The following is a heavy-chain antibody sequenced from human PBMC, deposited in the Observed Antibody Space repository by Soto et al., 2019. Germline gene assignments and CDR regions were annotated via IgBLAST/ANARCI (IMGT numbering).Heavy chain of an antibody. CDR2: IWYDGSNK. CDR3: ARDSFYDSSGYRRRDDDY. D-gene: IGHD3-22*01. V-gene: IGHV3-33*01. J-gene: IGHJ4*02. CDR1: GFTFSSYG. Sequence: PGGSLRLSCAASGFTFSSYGMHWVRQAPGKGLEWVAVIWYDGSNKYYADSVKGRFTISRDNSKNTLYLQMNSLRAEDTAVYYCARDSFYDSSGYRRRDDDYWGQGTLVTVSS.